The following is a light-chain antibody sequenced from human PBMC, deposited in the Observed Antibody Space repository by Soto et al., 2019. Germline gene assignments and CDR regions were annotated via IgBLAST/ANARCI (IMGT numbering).Light chain of an antibody. CDR1: EDINSR. Sequence: DGHRIQTPSSVCASVGDRVTCSFRASEDINSRLAWYQQKPGKAPKLLIYAAFILQSGVPSRFSGYGSGTDFTLSISSLQPEDFATYYCLQDDSFPITFGQGTRLEI. V-gene: IGKV1-12*01. J-gene: IGKJ5*01. CDR3: LQDDSFPIT. CDR2: AAF.